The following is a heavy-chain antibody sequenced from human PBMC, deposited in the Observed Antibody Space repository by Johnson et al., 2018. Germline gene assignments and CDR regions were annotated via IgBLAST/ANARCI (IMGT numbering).Heavy chain of an antibody. CDR2: IRSDSTEI. CDR3: ARDPIVAGWFDP. D-gene: IGHD2-15*01. CDR1: GFFFSSYS. Sequence: VQLVQSGGGLVKPGGSLRLSCVASGFFFSSYSMSWVRQAPGKGLECVSSIRSDSTEIYYADSVKGRFTISRDNAENSLYLLMNSLRVEDTAVYYCARDPIVAGWFDPWGQGTLVTVSS. V-gene: IGHV3-21*01. J-gene: IGHJ5*02.